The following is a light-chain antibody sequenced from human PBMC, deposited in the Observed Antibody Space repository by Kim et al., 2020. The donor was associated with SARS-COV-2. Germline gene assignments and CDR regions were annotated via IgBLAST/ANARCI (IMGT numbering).Light chain of an antibody. CDR3: CSYAGSYTWV. CDR2: AVN. Sequence: GQSVAISCTGTSSDVGGYNYVAWYQQDPGEAPKLMIYAVNSRPSGVPDRFSGSKSGNTASLTISGLQAEDGADYYCCSYAGSYTWVFGGGTKLTVL. J-gene: IGLJ3*02. V-gene: IGLV2-11*03. CDR1: SSDVGGYNY.